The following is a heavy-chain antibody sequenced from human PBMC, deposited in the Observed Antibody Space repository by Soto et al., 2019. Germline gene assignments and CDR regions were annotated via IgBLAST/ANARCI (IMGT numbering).Heavy chain of an antibody. J-gene: IGHJ4*02. Sequence: PSETLSLTCTVSGGSISSSSYYWGWIRQPPGKGLEWIGSIYYSGSTYYNPSLRSRVTISVDTSKNQFSLKLSSVTAADTAVYYCALLWSGYPYFDYSGQGTLVTVSS. CDR3: ALLWSGYPYFDY. V-gene: IGHV4-39*01. D-gene: IGHD3-3*01. CDR2: IYYSGST. CDR1: GGSISSSSYY.